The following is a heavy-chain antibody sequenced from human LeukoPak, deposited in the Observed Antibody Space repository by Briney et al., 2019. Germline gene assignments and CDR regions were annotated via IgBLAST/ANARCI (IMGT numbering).Heavy chain of an antibody. J-gene: IGHJ3*02. CDR3: ARNQDYGVYNSVGAFDI. Sequence: GGSLRLSCAASGFTFSSYGMHWVRQAPGKGLEWVAVIWYDGSNKYYADSVKGRFTISRDNSKNTLYLQMNSLRAEGTAVYYCARNQDYGVYNSVGAFDIWGQGTMVTVSS. CDR1: GFTFSSYG. D-gene: IGHD4-17*01. V-gene: IGHV3-33*01. CDR2: IWYDGSNK.